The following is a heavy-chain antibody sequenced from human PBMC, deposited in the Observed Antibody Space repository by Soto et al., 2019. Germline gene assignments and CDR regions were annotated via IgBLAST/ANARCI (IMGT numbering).Heavy chain of an antibody. CDR1: GGSISSYY. CDR3: ARGERNYDILTGYYKGPIYYYYGMDV. Sequence: QVQLQESGPGLVKPSETLSLTCTVSGGSISSYYWSWIRQPPGKGLEWIGYIYYSGSTNYNPSLKSRVTISVDTSKNQFSLKLSSVTAADTAVYYCARGERNYDILTGYYKGPIYYYYGMDVWGQGTTVTVSS. D-gene: IGHD3-9*01. J-gene: IGHJ6*02. CDR2: IYYSGST. V-gene: IGHV4-59*01.